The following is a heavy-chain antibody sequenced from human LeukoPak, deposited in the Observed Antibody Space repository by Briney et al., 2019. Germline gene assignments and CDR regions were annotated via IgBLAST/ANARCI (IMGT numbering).Heavy chain of an antibody. D-gene: IGHD3-9*01. V-gene: IGHV4-34*01. CDR3: ARGNILTGYCFDF. CDR2: IHYTGAT. CDR1: GGSITGYY. Sequence: SDTLSLTCAVYGGSITGYYWSWIRQTPGRGLEWVGEIHYTGATSYNPSLKSRATISTDTSKNQFSLRLSSVTAADTAVYYWARGNILTGYCFDFWGQGALVTVSS. J-gene: IGHJ4*02.